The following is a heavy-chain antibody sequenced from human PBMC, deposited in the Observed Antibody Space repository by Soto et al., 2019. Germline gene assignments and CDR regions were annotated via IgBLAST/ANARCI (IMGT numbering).Heavy chain of an antibody. V-gene: IGHV3-11*01. J-gene: IGHJ4*02. D-gene: IGHD4-17*01. CDR2: ISSSGSTI. CDR1: GFTFSDYY. Sequence: GGSLRLSCAASGFTFSDYYMSWIRQAPGKGLEWVSYISSSGSTIYYADSVKGRFTISRDNAKNSLYLQMNSLRAEDTAVYYCARGEEYGDSFSAYFDNWGQGTLVNVSS. CDR3: ARGEEYGDSFSAYFDN.